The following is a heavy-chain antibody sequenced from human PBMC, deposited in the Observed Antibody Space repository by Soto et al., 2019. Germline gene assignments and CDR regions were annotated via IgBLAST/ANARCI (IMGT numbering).Heavy chain of an antibody. CDR3: ASGYSYGRLLYYYGMDV. J-gene: IGHJ6*02. D-gene: IGHD5-18*01. CDR2: ISSSSSTI. Sequence: GGSLRLSCAASGFTFSSYSMNWVRQAPGKGLEWVSYISSSSSTIYYADSVKGRFTISRDNAKNSLYLQMNSLRDEDTAVYYCASGYSYGRLLYYYGMDVWGQGTTVTVSS. CDR1: GFTFSSYS. V-gene: IGHV3-48*02.